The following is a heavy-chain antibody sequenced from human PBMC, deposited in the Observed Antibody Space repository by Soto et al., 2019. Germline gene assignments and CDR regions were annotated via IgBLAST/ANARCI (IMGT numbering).Heavy chain of an antibody. CDR3: AREVRDTAVADFDY. V-gene: IGHV3-48*02. J-gene: IGHJ4*02. CDR1: GFTFSSYS. CDR2: ISSSISTM. Sequence: EVQLVESGGGLLQPGGSLRLSCAASGFTFSSYSMNWVRQAPGKGLEWLSYISSSISTMHYADSVKGRLTISRDNAKNSLYLQINSLRDEDTAVYYCAREVRDTAVADFDYWGQGTLVTVSS. D-gene: IGHD5-18*01.